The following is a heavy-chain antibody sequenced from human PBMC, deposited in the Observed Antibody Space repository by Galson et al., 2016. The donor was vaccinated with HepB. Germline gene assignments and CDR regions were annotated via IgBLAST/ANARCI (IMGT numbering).Heavy chain of an antibody. D-gene: IGHD5-18*01. J-gene: IGHJ5*02. V-gene: IGHV4-61*02. CDR2: IYTSGST. CDR3: ARHGYGCTYGNNWFDP. CDR1: GGSISTGNYY. Sequence: TLSLTCTVSGGSISTGNYYWSWIRQPAGKGLEWIGRIYTSGSTHYSPSLNSRVTISVDTSKNQFSLKLTSVTAADTAVYYCARHGYGCTYGNNWFDPWGQGTLVTVSS.